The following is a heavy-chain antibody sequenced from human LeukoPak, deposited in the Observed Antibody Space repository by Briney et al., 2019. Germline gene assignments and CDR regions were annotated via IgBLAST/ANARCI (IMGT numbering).Heavy chain of an antibody. Sequence: SSETLSLTCTVSGGSISSYYWSWIRQPPGKGLEWIGYIYYSGSTNYNPSLKSRVTISVDTSKNQFSLKLSSVTAADTAVYYCARSRLPMDDSSGYRYWGQGTLVTVSS. D-gene: IGHD3-22*01. CDR1: GGSISSYY. V-gene: IGHV4-59*08. J-gene: IGHJ4*02. CDR3: ARSRLPMDDSSGYRY. CDR2: IYYSGST.